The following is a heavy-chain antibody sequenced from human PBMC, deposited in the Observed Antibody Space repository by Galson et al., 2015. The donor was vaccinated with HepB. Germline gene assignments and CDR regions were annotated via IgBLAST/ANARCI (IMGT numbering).Heavy chain of an antibody. D-gene: IGHD2/OR15-2a*01. CDR2: INAGNGNT. CDR3: AREDGISNIDY. J-gene: IGHJ4*02. CDR1: GYTFTGYA. Sequence: SVKVSCKASGYTFTGYAIHWLRQAPGQRLEWMGWINAGNGNTKYSQKFQERVTITRDTSASTAYIELSSLRSEDTAVFYCAREDGISNIDYWGQGTLVTVSS. V-gene: IGHV1-3*01.